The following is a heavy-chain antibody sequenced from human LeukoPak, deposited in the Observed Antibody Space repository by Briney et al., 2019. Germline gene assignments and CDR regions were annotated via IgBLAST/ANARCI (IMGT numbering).Heavy chain of an antibody. Sequence: PSETLSLTCAVYGGSFSGYYWSWIRQPPGKGLEWIGEINHNGSTNYNPSLKSRVTISVDTSKNQFSLKLSSVTAADTAVYYCARDNKWERFDPWGQGTLATVSS. D-gene: IGHD1-26*01. J-gene: IGHJ5*02. CDR1: GGSFSGYY. V-gene: IGHV4-34*01. CDR3: ARDNKWERFDP. CDR2: INHNGST.